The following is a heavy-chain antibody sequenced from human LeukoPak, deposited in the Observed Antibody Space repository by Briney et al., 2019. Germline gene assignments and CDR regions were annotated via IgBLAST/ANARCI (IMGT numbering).Heavy chain of an antibody. CDR1: GFAFSSYV. V-gene: IGHV3-23*01. D-gene: IGHD4-23*01. Sequence: GGSLRLSCVASGFAFSSYVMSWVRQAPGKGLEWVSGLTGSGGSTYYADSVKGRFTISRDNSKNTLYLQMNSLRAEDTAVYYCAKHDYGGNSVLWGWGQGTLVTVSS. J-gene: IGHJ4*02. CDR2: LTGSGGST. CDR3: AKHDYGGNSVLWG.